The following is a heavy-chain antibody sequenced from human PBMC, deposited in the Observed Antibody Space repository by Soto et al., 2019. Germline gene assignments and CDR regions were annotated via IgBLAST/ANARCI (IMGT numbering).Heavy chain of an antibody. CDR1: GFTFSSYA. CDR3: ARGGMITFGGVIFQGPSRYYYYDMDV. V-gene: IGHV3-30-3*01. J-gene: IGHJ6*02. Sequence: GGSLRLSCAASGFTFSSYAMHWVRQAPGKGLEWVAVISYDGSNKYYADSVTGRFTISRDNSKNTLYLQMNSLRAEETAVYYCARGGMITFGGVIFQGPSRYYYYDMDVWGQGTTVTGSS. D-gene: IGHD3-16*02. CDR2: ISYDGSNK.